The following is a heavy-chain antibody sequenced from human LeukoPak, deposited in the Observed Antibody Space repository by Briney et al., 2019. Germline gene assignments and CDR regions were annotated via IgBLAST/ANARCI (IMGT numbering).Heavy chain of an antibody. V-gene: IGHV1-8*03. Sequence: ASVKVSCKASGYIFTSYDINWVRQATGQGLEWMGWMNPNSGNTGYAQKFQGRLIITRNTSISTAYMERGRLISEDTAVYLCARQGFWSGYYSYWGQETLDTVPS. D-gene: IGHD3-3*01. CDR2: MNPNSGNT. CDR1: GYIFTSYD. CDR3: ARQGFWSGYYSY. J-gene: IGHJ4*02.